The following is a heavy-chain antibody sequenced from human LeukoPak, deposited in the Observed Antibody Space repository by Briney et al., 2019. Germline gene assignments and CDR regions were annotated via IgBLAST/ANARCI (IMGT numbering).Heavy chain of an antibody. D-gene: IGHD3-16*01. CDR2: IWYDGSNK. J-gene: IGHJ4*02. CDR3: ATDRGGSPFDY. CDR1: GLTSSSYG. Sequence: GGSLRLSCVASGLTSSSYGMHWVRQAPGKGLEWVAVIWYDGSNKYYRDSVKGLFTISRDNSKNTLYLQMNSLGAEDTAMYYCATDRGGSPFDYWGQGTLVAVSA. V-gene: IGHV3-33*01.